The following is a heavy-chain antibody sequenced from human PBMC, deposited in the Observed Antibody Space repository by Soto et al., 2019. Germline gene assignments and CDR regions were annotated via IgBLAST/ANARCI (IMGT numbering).Heavy chain of an antibody. D-gene: IGHD3-16*01. Sequence: GGSLRLSCAASGFTFSSYAMSWVRQAPGKGLEWVSAISGSGASTYYADSVKGRFTISRENSKNTLYLQMNSLRAKDRGVYYCATARGSAWYGTLFDYWGQGTLVTVSS. CDR3: ATARGSAWYGTLFDY. CDR2: ISGSGAST. V-gene: IGHV3-23*01. CDR1: GFTFSSYA. J-gene: IGHJ4*02.